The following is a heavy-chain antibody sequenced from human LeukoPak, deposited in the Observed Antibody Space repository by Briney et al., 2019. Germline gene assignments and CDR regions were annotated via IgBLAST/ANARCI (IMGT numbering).Heavy chain of an antibody. CDR1: GFNFGSYA. D-gene: IGHD3-16*01. CDR2: ISSGSSFI. CDR3: AREQGGERWFDP. J-gene: IGHJ5*02. Sequence: GGSLRLSCAASGFNFGSYAMNWVRQAPGKGLEWVSSISSGSSFIYYADSVKGRFTISRDNAKNSLYLQMNSLRAEDTAIYYCAREQGGERWFDPWGQGTLVTVSS. V-gene: IGHV3-21*01.